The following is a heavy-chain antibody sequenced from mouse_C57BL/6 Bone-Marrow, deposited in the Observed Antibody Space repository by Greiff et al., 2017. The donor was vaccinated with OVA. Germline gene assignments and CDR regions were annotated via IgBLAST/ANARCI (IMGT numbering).Heavy chain of an antibody. D-gene: IGHD1-1*01. CDR3: ARGSRGY. CDR2: IHPNSGST. V-gene: IGHV1-64*01. J-gene: IGHJ2*01. CDR1: GYTFNSYW. Sequence: VQLQQPGAELVKPGASVQLSCKASGYTFNSYWMHWVKQRPGQGLEWIGMIHPNSGSTNYNEKFKSKATLTVDKSASTAYMQLSSLTAEDSAVYYCARGSRGYWGQGTTLTVSS.